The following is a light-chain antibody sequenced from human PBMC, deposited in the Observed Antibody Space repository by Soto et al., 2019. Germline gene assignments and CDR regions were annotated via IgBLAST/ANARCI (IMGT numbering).Light chain of an antibody. Sequence: DIHMTQSPSTLPASVGDRVTITCRASQSISNWLAWYQQKPGKAPKLLIYKASSLESGVPSRFSGSGSGTEFTLTISSLQPDDFASYYCQQYNSYSYTFGQGTKVDIK. CDR1: QSISNW. CDR3: QQYNSYSYT. CDR2: KAS. J-gene: IGKJ2*01. V-gene: IGKV1-5*03.